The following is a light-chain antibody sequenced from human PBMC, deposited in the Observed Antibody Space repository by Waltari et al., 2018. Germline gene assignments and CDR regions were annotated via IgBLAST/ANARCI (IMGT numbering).Light chain of an antibody. CDR2: AAS. CDR3: LQHNSYPYT. V-gene: IGKV1-17*01. J-gene: IGKJ2*01. Sequence: DIQMTQSPPSLSASVGHRVTITCRARQGIRNDLGCYQQNPGKAPKRLIYAASSLQSGVPSRFSGSGSGTEFTLTISSLQPEDFATYYCLQHNSYPYTFGQGTKLEIK. CDR1: QGIRND.